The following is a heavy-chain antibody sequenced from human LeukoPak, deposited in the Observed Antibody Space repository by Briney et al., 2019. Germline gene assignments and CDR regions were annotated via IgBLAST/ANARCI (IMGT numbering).Heavy chain of an antibody. D-gene: IGHD6-6*01. J-gene: IGHJ1*01. Sequence: SETLSLTCTVSGGSISSSSYYWGWIRQPPGKGLEWIGSIYYSGSTYYNPSLKSRVTISVDTSKNQFSLKLSSVTAADTAVYYCAREGESAAARDWGQGTLVTVSS. CDR3: AREGESAAARD. V-gene: IGHV4-39*07. CDR2: IYYSGST. CDR1: GGSISSSSYY.